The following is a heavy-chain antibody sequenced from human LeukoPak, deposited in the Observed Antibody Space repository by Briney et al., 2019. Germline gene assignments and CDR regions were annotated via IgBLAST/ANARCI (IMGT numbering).Heavy chain of an antibody. CDR2: IYHTGST. Sequence: SETLSLTCAVSGGSISSSNWWSWVRQPPGKGLEWIGEIYHTGSTYYNPSLQSRVTISVDTSKNQFSLKLSSVTAADTAVYYCARHYYLEYFQHWGQGTLVTVSS. V-gene: IGHV4-4*02. J-gene: IGHJ1*01. D-gene: IGHD3-22*01. CDR3: ARHYYLEYFQH. CDR1: GGSISSSNW.